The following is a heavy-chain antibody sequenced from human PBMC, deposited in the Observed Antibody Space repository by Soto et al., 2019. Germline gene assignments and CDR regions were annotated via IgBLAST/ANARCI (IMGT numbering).Heavy chain of an antibody. J-gene: IGHJ4*02. CDR3: ARGIGYCSSINCYSSRRLRFDS. CDR1: GVSISSGNW. CDR2: IFHDGTA. Sequence: SETLSLTCAVSGVSISSGNWWTWVRQTPQRGLEYIGEIFHDGTANYYPSFERRVAISVDTPKNQFSLKMSSVTAADTAVYYCARGIGYCSSINCYSSRRLRFDSWGQGTLVTVSS. D-gene: IGHD2-2*01. V-gene: IGHV4-4*02.